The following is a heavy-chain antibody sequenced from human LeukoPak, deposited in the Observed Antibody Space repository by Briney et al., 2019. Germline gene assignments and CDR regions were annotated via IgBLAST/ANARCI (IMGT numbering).Heavy chain of an antibody. CDR2: ISSSSYI. CDR1: GFTFTSYS. V-gene: IGHV3-21*01. J-gene: IGHJ4*02. CDR3: ARARSGWFDF. Sequence: GGSLRLSCAASGFTFTSYSMNWVRQAPGKGLEWVSSISSSSYIYYADSLKGRFTISRDNAKNSLYLQMNSLRAEDTAVYYCARARSGWFDFWGQGTLVTVSS. D-gene: IGHD6-19*01.